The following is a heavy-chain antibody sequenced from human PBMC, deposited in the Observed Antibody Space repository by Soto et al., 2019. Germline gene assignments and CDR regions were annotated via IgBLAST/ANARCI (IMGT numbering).Heavy chain of an antibody. CDR2: ITPFNGDV. Sequence: VASVKVSCKALGNTFTYRYLHWVRQAPGQALEWMGWITPFNGDVHYAQKFQERVTITRDRSINTAYMRMSGLRSEDTAMYYCASGGAGSGPFTWELPDHWGQGTLVTVSS. CDR1: GNTFTYRY. V-gene: IGHV1-45*02. J-gene: IGHJ4*02. D-gene: IGHD1-26*01. CDR3: ASGGAGSGPFTWELPDH.